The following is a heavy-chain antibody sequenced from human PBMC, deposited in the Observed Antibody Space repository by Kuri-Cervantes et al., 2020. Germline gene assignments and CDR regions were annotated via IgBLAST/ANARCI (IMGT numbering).Heavy chain of an antibody. J-gene: IGHJ4*02. CDR1: DYPISSGYY. CDR3: ARTRPHVDY. CDR2: IYHSGST. Sequence: GSLRLSCTVSDYPISSGYYWGWIRQPPGKGLEWIGSIYHSGSTYYNPSLKSRVTISVDTSKNQFSLKLSSVTAADTAVYYCARTRPHVDYWGQGTLVTVSS. V-gene: IGHV4-38-2*02.